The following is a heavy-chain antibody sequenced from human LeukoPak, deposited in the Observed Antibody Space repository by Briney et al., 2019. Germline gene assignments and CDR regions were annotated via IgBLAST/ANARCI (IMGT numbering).Heavy chain of an antibody. CDR2: IIPIFGTA. J-gene: IGHJ5*02. V-gene: IGHV1-69*06. CDR1: GGTFSSYA. D-gene: IGHD1-26*01. CDR3: ARDRVGRGWFDP. Sequence: ASVKVSCKASGGTFSSYAISWVRQAPGQGLEWMGGIIPIFGTANYAQKFQGRVTITADKSTSTAYMELSSLRSEDTAVYYCARDRVGRGWFDPWGQGTLVTVSP.